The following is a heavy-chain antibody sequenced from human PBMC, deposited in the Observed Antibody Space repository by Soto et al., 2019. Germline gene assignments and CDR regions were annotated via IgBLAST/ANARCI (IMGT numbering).Heavy chain of an antibody. CDR1: GFTFSGYS. CDR2: ISSISSTI. J-gene: IGHJ4*02. D-gene: IGHD5-18*01. Sequence: PGGSLRHSCPAAGFTFSGYSMNWVRQAPGKGLEWVSYISSISSTIYYADSVKGRFTISRDNAKNSLYLQMNSLRDEDTAVYYCARDPWYSYGYSFDYWGQGTLVTVSS. V-gene: IGHV3-48*02. CDR3: ARDPWYSYGYSFDY.